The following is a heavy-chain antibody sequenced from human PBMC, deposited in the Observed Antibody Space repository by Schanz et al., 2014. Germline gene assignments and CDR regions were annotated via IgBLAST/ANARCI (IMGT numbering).Heavy chain of an antibody. CDR1: GGSISSGESY. D-gene: IGHD3-16*01. V-gene: IGHV4-39*01. CDR3: ARHGGYYDVLNSFDI. Sequence: QLQLQESGPGLVKPSETLSLTCTVSGGSISSGESYWGWIRQSPEEGLQYIGSVYFSGTTAYSPSPKGRVTISVDTSKNQFSLMLPSVTAADTAVYFCARHGGYYDVLNSFDIWGQGTLVTVSS. CDR2: VYFSGTT. J-gene: IGHJ5*02.